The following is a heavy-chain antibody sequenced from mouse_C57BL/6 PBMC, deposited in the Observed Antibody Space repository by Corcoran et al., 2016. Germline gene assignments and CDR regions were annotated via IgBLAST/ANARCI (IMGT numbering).Heavy chain of an antibody. Sequence: QVQLQQSGPELVKPGASVKLSCKASGYTFTSYDINWVKQRPGQGLEWIGWIYPRDGSTKYNEKLKGKATLTVDTTSSKAYMELHSLTSEDSAVYFCEAYGSSYFYWYFDVWGTGTTVTVSS. V-gene: IGHV1-85*01. D-gene: IGHD1-1*01. J-gene: IGHJ1*03. CDR1: GYTFTSYD. CDR2: IYPRDGST. CDR3: EAYGSSYFYWYFDV.